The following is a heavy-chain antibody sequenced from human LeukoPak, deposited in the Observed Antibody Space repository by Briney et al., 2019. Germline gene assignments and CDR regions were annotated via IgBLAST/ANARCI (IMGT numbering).Heavy chain of an antibody. D-gene: IGHD3-9*01. Sequence: ASVKVSCKASVYTFTGYDSNWVRPATRERLECMGRMNPNSGNTGYAQKFQGRVTMTRNTSISTAYMELSSLRSEDTAVYYCARGGVARYFDWEFDPWGQGTLVTVSS. CDR2: MNPNSGNT. CDR3: ARGGVARYFDWEFDP. V-gene: IGHV1-8*01. CDR1: VYTFTGYD. J-gene: IGHJ5*02.